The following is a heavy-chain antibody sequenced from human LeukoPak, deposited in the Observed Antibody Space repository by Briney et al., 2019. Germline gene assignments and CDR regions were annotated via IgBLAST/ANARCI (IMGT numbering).Heavy chain of an antibody. CDR1: GGSISSGSYY. J-gene: IGHJ4*02. D-gene: IGHD3-22*01. CDR2: IYTSGST. V-gene: IGHV4-61*02. CDR3: ASSPLPHGYYGSSGYYY. Sequence: SETLSLTCTVSGGSISSGSYYWSWIRQPAGKGLEWIGRIYTSGSTNYNPSLKSRVTISVDTSKNQFSLKLSSVTAADTAVYYCASSPLPHGYYGSSGYYYWGQGTLVTVSS.